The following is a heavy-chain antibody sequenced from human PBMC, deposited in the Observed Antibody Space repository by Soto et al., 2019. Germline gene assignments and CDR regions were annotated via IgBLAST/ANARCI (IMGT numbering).Heavy chain of an antibody. CDR1: EFTFSDYY. CDR2: ISSSGRYA. Sequence: HVQLVESGGGLVKPGGSLKLSCAASEFTFSDYYMSWVRQAPGKGLEWISHISSSGRYANYADAVKDPFIISRDNVKESLYLQMNNLRVEDTAKYYCARREASSWNLDYWGQGILVTVSS. CDR3: ARREASSWNLDY. V-gene: IGHV3-11*05. J-gene: IGHJ4*02. D-gene: IGHD6-13*01.